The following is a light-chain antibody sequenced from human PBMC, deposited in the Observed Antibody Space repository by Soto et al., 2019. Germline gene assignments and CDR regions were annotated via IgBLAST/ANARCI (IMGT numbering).Light chain of an antibody. Sequence: EIVLTQSPGTLSLSPGERATLSCRASQSVSSSYLAWYQQKPGQAPRLLIYGASSRATGIPDRFSGSGSGTDFTLTISRLEPEDFAVYYCNKYGSSPQTFTQGTKVAIK. CDR3: NKYGSSPQT. CDR2: GAS. J-gene: IGKJ1*01. CDR1: QSVSSSY. V-gene: IGKV3-20*01.